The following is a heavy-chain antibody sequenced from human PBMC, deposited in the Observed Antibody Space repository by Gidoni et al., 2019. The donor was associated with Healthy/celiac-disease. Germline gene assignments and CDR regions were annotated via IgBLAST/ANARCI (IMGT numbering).Heavy chain of an antibody. CDR3: AKDPRIAVAGLDAFDI. CDR2: ISGSGGST. Sequence: EVQLLASGGGLVQPGGSLRLSCAASVFTFSCYAMSWVRQAPGKGLEWVSAISGSGGSTYYADSVKGRFTISRDNSKNTLYLQMNSLRAEDTAVYYCAKDPRIAVAGLDAFDIWGQGTMVTVSS. D-gene: IGHD6-19*01. V-gene: IGHV3-23*01. CDR1: VFTFSCYA. J-gene: IGHJ3*02.